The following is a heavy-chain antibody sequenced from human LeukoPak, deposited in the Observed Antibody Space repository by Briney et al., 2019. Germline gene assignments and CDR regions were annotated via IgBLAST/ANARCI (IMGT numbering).Heavy chain of an antibody. CDR1: GFTFSSYA. D-gene: IGHD3-3*01. CDR2: ISGSGGST. V-gene: IGHV3-23*01. J-gene: IGHJ4*02. CDR3: AKDNERIRTYYDFWSGYYAFDY. Sequence: PGGSLRLSCAASGFTFSSYAMSWVRQAPGKGLEWVSAISGSGGSTYYADSVKGRFTISRDNSKNTLYLQMNSLRAEDTAVYYCAKDNERIRTYYDFWSGYYAFDYWGQGTLVTVSS.